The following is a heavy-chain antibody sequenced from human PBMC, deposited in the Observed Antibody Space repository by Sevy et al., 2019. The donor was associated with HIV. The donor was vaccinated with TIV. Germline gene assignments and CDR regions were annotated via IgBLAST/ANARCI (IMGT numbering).Heavy chain of an antibody. CDR3: AKDSRYSSSWGPFDY. CDR1: GFTFSSYG. D-gene: IGHD6-13*01. Sequence: GESLRLSCAASGFTFSSYGMHWVRQAPGKGLEWVAVISYDGSNKYYADSVKGRFTISRDNSKNTLYLQMNSLGAEETAVYYCAKDSRYSSSWGPFDYWGQGTLVTVSS. J-gene: IGHJ4*02. CDR2: ISYDGSNK. V-gene: IGHV3-30*18.